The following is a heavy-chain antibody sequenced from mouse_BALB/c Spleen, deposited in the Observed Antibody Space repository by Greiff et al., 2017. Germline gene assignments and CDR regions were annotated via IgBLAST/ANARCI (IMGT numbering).Heavy chain of an antibody. J-gene: IGHJ3*01. V-gene: IGHV14-4*02. Sequence: VQLQQSGAELVRSGASVKLSCTASGFNINDYYMHWVKQRPEQGLEWIGWIDPENGDTEYAPKFQGKATMTADTSSNTAYLQLSSLTSEDTAVYYCNAYYGSSPWFADWGQGTLGTVSA. CDR2: IDPENGDT. D-gene: IGHD1-1*01. CDR3: NAYYGSSPWFAD. CDR1: GFNINDYY.